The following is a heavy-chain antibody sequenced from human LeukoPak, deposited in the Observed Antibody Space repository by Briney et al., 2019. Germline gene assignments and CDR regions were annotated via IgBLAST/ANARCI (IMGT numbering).Heavy chain of an antibody. Sequence: GGSLRLSCAASGFTFSSYWMSWVRQAPGKGLEWVANIKQDGSEKYYVDSVKGRFTISRDNAKNSLYLQMNSLRAEDTAVYYCAKILVLGEFDYWGQGTLVTVSS. J-gene: IGHJ4*02. CDR2: IKQDGSEK. V-gene: IGHV3-7*01. D-gene: IGHD3-16*01. CDR3: AKILVLGEFDY. CDR1: GFTFSSYW.